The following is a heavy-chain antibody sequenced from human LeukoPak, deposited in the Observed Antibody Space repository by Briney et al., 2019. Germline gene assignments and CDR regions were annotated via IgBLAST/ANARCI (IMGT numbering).Heavy chain of an antibody. CDR2: IKQDGSAK. J-gene: IGHJ4*02. CDR1: GFTFSSYW. Sequence: GGSLRLSCAASGFTFSSYWVTWVRQAPGKGLEWVANIKQDGSAKYYVDSEKGRFTISRDNAKNSLFLQMNSLRAEDSAVYYCARDEGGSYSFDYWGQGTLVTVSS. CDR3: ARDEGGSYSFDY. D-gene: IGHD1-26*01. V-gene: IGHV3-7*01.